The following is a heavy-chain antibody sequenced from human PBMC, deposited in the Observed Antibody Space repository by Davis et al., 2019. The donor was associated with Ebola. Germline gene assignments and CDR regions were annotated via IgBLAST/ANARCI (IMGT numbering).Heavy chain of an antibody. J-gene: IGHJ6*02. CDR1: GYTFTSYG. CDR2: ISAYNGNT. D-gene: IGHD1-26*01. V-gene: IGHV1-18*01. CDR3: ASMGVVYSGSYGVSYYYYGMDV. Sequence: ASVKVSCKASGYTFTSYGISWVRQAPGQGLEWMGWISAYNGNTNYAQKLQGRVTMTTDTSTSTAYMELRSLRSDDTAVYYCASMGVVYSGSYGVSYYYYGMDVWGQGTTVTVSS.